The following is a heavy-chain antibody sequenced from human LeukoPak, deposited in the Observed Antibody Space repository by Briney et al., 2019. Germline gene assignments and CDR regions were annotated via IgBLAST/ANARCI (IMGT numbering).Heavy chain of an antibody. Sequence: PSETLSLTCTVSGGSISSYYWSWIRQPPGKGLEWIVRIYTSGSTNYNPSLKSRVPMSVDTSTNQFSLKLSSVTAADTAVYYCARDGFYCSSTSCSLYYYYGMDVWGHGTTVTVSS. V-gene: IGHV4-4*07. CDR1: GGSISSYY. CDR2: IYTSGST. D-gene: IGHD2-2*01. J-gene: IGHJ6*02. CDR3: ARDGFYCSSTSCSLYYYYGMDV.